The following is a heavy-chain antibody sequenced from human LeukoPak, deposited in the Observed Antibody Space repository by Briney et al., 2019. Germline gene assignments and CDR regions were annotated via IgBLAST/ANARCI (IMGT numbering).Heavy chain of an antibody. V-gene: IGHV4-39*07. CDR2: INHGGSP. CDR3: ATQGDDFWGGYYAFDV. CDR1: GGSISSSSYY. J-gene: IGHJ3*01. D-gene: IGHD3-3*01. Sequence: SETLSLTCTVSGGSISSSSYYWGWIRQPPGKGLEWIGEINHGGSPNYNPSLKSRVTISLDTSKNQFSLKMTSVTAADTAMYYCATQGDDFWGGYYAFDVWGQGTLVTVSS.